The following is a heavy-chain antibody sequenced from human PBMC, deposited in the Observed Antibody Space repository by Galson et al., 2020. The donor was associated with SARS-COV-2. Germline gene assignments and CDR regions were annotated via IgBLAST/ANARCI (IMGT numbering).Heavy chain of an antibody. D-gene: IGHD3-10*01. V-gene: IGHV4-30-2*01. Sequence: SETLSLTCAVSGGSISTGGYSWPWIRQPPGKGLEWIGYIYHSGSTYYNPSLNSRVTISLDRSKNQFSLKLTSVTAADTAVYYGASRPYRGSGSYSFDYWGQGTLVTVSS. CDR3: ASRPYRGSGSYSFDY. J-gene: IGHJ4*02. CDR2: IYHSGST. CDR1: GGSISTGGYS.